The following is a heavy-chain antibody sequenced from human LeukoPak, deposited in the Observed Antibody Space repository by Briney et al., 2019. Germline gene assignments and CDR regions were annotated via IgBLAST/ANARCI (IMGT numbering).Heavy chain of an antibody. CDR3: ARGILTGYSNNWFDP. D-gene: IGHD3-9*01. J-gene: IGHJ5*02. V-gene: IGHV4-4*07. CDR2: IYTSGST. Sequence: SETLSLTCTVSGGSISSYYWSWIRQPAGKVLEWIGRIYTSGSTNYNPSLKSRVTMSVDTSKNQFSLKLSSVTAADTAVYYCARGILTGYSNNWFDPWGQGTLVTVSS. CDR1: GGSISSYY.